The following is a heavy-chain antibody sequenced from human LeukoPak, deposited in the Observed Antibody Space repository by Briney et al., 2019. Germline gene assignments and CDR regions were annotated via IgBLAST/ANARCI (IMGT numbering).Heavy chain of an antibody. D-gene: IGHD1-26*01. CDR2: IRYDGSNQ. CDR3: AKDIRGSYDYYYMDV. CDR1: GFTFSIYG. J-gene: IGHJ6*03. Sequence: PGGSLRLSCAASGFTFSIYGMHWVRQAPGKGLEWVGFIRYDGSNQYYADSVKGRFTISGDNAKNSLYLQMNSLRAEDMALYYCAKDIRGSYDYYYMDVWGKGTTVTVSS. V-gene: IGHV3-30*02.